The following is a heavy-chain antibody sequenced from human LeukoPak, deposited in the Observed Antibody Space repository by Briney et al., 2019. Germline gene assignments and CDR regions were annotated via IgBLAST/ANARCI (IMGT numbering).Heavy chain of an antibody. CDR3: ARDPKYYYGSGSPGDY. CDR1: GYPFSRHA. CDR2: INSGNGKT. J-gene: IGHJ4*02. V-gene: IGHV1-3*01. Sequence: ASVKVSCKASGYPFSRHAIHWVRQAPGQRLEWMGWINSGNGKTKYSQKFQGRVTITRDTSTSTAYMELRSLRSDDTAVYYCARDPKYYYGSGSPGDYWGQGTLVTVSS. D-gene: IGHD3-10*01.